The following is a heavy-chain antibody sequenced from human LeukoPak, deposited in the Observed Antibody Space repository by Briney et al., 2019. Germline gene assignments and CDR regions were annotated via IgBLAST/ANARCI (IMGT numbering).Heavy chain of an antibody. CDR1: GGAFSGFY. CDR2: INHSGST. J-gene: IGHJ6*03. V-gene: IGHV4-34*01. Sequence: LETLSLTRAVFGGAFSGFYWGWVRQPPGEGVEWVGGINHSGSTNYNPSLKSRVTISVDTSKNQFSLKLSSVTAADTAVYYCARGRPNYGVYYYYYMDVWGKGTTVTVSS. CDR3: ARGRPNYGVYYYYYMDV. D-gene: IGHD4-17*01.